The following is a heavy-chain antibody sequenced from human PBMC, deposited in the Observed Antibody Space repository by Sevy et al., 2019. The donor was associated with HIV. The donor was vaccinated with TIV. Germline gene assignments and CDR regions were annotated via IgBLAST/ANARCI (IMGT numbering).Heavy chain of an antibody. CDR3: AIFTQRFGELKI. D-gene: IGHD3-10*01. CDR1: GGSISTSSYY. V-gene: IGHV4-31*03. CDR2: IYYRGST. Sequence: SEILSLTCTVSGGSISTSSYYCSWIRQHPGKGLEWIGYIYYRGSTYYNPSLKSRVSISVDTSKNQFSLNLRSVTAADTAVYFCAIFTQRFGELKIWGQGTMVTVSS. J-gene: IGHJ4*02.